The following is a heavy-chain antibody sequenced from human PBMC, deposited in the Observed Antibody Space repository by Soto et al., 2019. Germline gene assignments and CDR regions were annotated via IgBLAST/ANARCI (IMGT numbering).Heavy chain of an antibody. Sequence: SETLSLTCTVSGGSISSYYWSWIRQPPGKGLEWIGYIYYSGSTNYNPSLKSRVTISVDTSKNQFSLKLSSVTAADTAVYYCARQSSSSIDYWGQGTLVTVSS. D-gene: IGHD6-6*01. J-gene: IGHJ4*02. V-gene: IGHV4-59*08. CDR2: IYYSGST. CDR1: GGSISSYY. CDR3: ARQSSSSIDY.